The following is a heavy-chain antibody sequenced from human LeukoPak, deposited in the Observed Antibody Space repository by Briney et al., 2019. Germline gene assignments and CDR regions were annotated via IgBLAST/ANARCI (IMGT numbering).Heavy chain of an antibody. CDR2: VNESGGRT. J-gene: IGHJ4*02. D-gene: IGHD5-12*01. CDR1: GFSFSRYA. V-gene: IGHV3-23*01. CDR3: AKEGRPNSGGGFFDY. Sequence: PGGSLRLSCAASGFSFSRYAMGWVRQAPGKGLEWVSTVNESGGRTYYADSVKGRFTMSRDNSRSTLYLQMSSLRAEDTAVYYCAKEGRPNSGGGFFDYWGEGTRVTVSS.